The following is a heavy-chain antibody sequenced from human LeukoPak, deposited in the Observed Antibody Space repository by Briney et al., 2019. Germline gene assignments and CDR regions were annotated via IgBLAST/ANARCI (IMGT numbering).Heavy chain of an antibody. D-gene: IGHD2-15*01. Sequence: GESLKISWKGSGYSFTSYWIGWVRQMPGKGLEWMGMIYPGDSDTRYSPSFQGQVTISADKSISTAYLQWSSLEASDTAMYYCARRVAAMGAFDIWGQGTMVTVSS. V-gene: IGHV5-51*01. CDR1: GYSFTSYW. CDR3: ARRVAAMGAFDI. J-gene: IGHJ3*02. CDR2: IYPGDSDT.